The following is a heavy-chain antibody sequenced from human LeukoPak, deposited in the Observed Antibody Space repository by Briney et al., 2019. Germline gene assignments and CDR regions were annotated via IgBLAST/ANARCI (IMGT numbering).Heavy chain of an antibody. CDR1: GFTFSYYC. Sequence: PGGSLRLSCAASGFTFSYYCMSWVRQAPGKGLEWVSAIDPSSTYIYYADSVKGRFTISRDNAENSLYLQMNSLRVEDTAVYYCARAPTVLVGYCSSSSCQADYWGQGTLVTVSS. J-gene: IGHJ4*02. CDR3: ARAPTVLVGYCSSSSCQADY. V-gene: IGHV3-21*01. CDR2: IDPSSTYI. D-gene: IGHD2-2*01.